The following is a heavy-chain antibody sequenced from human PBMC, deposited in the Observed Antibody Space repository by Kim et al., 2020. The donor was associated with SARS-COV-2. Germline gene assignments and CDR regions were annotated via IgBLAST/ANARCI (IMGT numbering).Heavy chain of an antibody. J-gene: IGHJ5*02. CDR2: INSNGSSA. CDR1: GFTFSNSW. CDR3: ARESENSWASFDP. Sequence: GGSLRLSCAASGFTFSNSWMHWVRQAPGKGLVWVSRINSNGSSAKYADSVKGRSTVSRDNAKNTLYLQMNGLRTEDTAVYYCARESENSWASFDPWGQGTLVTVSS. D-gene: IGHD1-26*01. V-gene: IGHV3-74*01.